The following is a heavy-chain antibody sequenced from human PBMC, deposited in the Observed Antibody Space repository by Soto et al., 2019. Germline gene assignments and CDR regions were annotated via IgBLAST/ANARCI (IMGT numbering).Heavy chain of an antibody. Sequence: EVQLLESGGGLVQPGGSLRLSCAASGFTFSSYAMRWVRQAPGKGLEWVSAISGSGGSTYYADSVKGRFTISRDSSKNALDLQMDSPRAGDPVVCYWAKWERGRYFEYWGPGTLVTVSS. J-gene: IGHJ4*02. D-gene: IGHD1-1*01. CDR1: GFTFSSYA. CDR3: AKWERGRYFEY. V-gene: IGHV3-23*01. CDR2: ISGSGGST.